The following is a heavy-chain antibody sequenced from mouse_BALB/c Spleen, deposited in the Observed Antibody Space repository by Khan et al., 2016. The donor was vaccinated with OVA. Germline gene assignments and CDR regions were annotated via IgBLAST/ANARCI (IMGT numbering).Heavy chain of an antibody. CDR2: ISYSGRT. D-gene: IGHD1-1*01. CDR1: GYSITSDYA. Sequence: EVQLQESGPGLVKPSQSLSLTCTVTGYSITSDYAWNWIRQFPGNKLEWMGYISYSGRTSYNPSLKSRISITRDTSKNQFFLPLNSVTTEDTATYDCARSVTRTTVVATDLDYWGQGTTLSVSS. J-gene: IGHJ2*01. CDR3: ARSVTRTTVVATDLDY. V-gene: IGHV3-2*02.